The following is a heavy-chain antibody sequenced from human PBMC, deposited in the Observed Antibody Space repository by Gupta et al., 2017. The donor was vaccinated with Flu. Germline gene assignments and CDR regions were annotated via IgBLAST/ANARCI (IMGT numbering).Heavy chain of an antibody. J-gene: IGHJ3*02. D-gene: IGHD1-26*01. V-gene: IGHV3-7*01. Sequence: FSFSSAWMKWVRQAAGKGREPVSMINPAGDGVYDGDSGRGRFTISRENANNSLILQMNRPRAEDTAVYYCTRDQGWGAFDMWGQGTLVNISS. CDR3: TRDQGWGAFDM. CDR1: FSFSSAW. CDR2: INPAGDGV.